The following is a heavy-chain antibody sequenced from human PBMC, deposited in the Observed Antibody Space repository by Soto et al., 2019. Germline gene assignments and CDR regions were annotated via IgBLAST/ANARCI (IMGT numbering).Heavy chain of an antibody. CDR2: IYYSGST. Sequence: SETLSLTCTVSGGSISSYYWSWIRQPPGKGLEWIGYIYYSGSTNYNPSLKSRVTISADTSKNQFSLKLSSVTAADTAVYYCARHLGITGTTSRFDPWGQGTLDTVSS. CDR3: ARHLGITGTTSRFDP. V-gene: IGHV4-59*08. CDR1: GGSISSYY. D-gene: IGHD1-20*01. J-gene: IGHJ5*02.